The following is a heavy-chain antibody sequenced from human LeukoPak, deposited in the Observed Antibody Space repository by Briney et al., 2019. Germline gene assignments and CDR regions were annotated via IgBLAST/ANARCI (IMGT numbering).Heavy chain of an antibody. V-gene: IGHV4-31*03. CDR3: ARASGGGFYLWNYFDY. CDR1: GGSISSGGYS. Sequence: SETLSLACTVSGGSISSGGYSWSWIRQHPGKGLEWIGYIYYSGSTYYNPSLKSRVTISVDTSKNQFSLKLSSVTAADTAVYYCARASGGGFYLWNYFDYWGQGTLVTVSS. D-gene: IGHD3-16*01. CDR2: IYYSGST. J-gene: IGHJ4*02.